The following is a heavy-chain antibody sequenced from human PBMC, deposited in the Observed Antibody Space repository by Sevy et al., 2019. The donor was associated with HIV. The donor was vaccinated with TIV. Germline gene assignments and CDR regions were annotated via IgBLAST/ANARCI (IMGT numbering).Heavy chain of an antibody. V-gene: IGHV3-23*01. Sequence: GGSLRLSCAASGFTFSKYSMSWVRQPPGKGLEWVSTLSFGCGEINYADSVKGRFSISRDNSKSSVYLQMNNLRPEDTAVYYCAREGCTKPHDFWGQGTLVTVSS. CDR3: AREGCTKPHDF. D-gene: IGHD2-8*01. CDR1: GFTFSKYS. CDR2: LSFGCGEI. J-gene: IGHJ4*02.